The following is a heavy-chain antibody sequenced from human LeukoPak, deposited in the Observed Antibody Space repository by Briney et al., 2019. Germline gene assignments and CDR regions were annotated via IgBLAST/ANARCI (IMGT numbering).Heavy chain of an antibody. V-gene: IGHV3-23*01. J-gene: IGHJ6*03. CDR3: ARPRGYSYPYYYYMDV. CDR1: GLTFSSYG. CDR2: ISTTGGTT. Sequence: PGGSLRLSCAASGLTFSSYGMSWVRQAPGRGLEWVSAISTTGGTTYYADSVRGRFTISRDNSRNTLYLQMNSLRAEDTAVYYCARPRGYSYPYYYYMDVWGKGTTVTISS. D-gene: IGHD5-18*01.